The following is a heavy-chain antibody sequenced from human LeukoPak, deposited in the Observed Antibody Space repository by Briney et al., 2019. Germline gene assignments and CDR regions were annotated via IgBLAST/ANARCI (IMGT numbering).Heavy chain of an antibody. J-gene: IGHJ4*02. Sequence: SHTLSLTCTVSGGSISSGGYYWSWIRQHPGKGLEWISYIYYSGSTYYNPSLKSRVTKSVDTSKNQFSLKLSSVTAADTAVYYCARDGGSDSYGSYYFDYWGQGTLVTVSP. CDR3: ARDGGSDSYGSYYFDY. CDR1: GGSISSGGYY. CDR2: IYYSGST. D-gene: IGHD5-18*01. V-gene: IGHV4-31*03.